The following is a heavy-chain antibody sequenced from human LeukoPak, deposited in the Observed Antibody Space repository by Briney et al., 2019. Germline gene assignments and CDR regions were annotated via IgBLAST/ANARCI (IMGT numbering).Heavy chain of an antibody. CDR3: ARDHVVVVPAAYYYYGMDV. Sequence: GGSLRLSCAASGFTFSSYWMHWVRQAPGKGLVWVSRINSDGSSTSYADSVKGRFTISRDNAKNTLYLEMNSLRAEDTAVYYCARDHVVVVPAAYYYYGMDVWGQGTTVTVSS. CDR2: INSDGSST. V-gene: IGHV3-74*01. J-gene: IGHJ6*02. CDR1: GFTFSSYW. D-gene: IGHD2-2*01.